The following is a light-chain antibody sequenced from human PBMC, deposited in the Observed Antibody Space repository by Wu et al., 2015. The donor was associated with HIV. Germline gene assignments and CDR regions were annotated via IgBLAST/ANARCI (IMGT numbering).Light chain of an antibody. CDR2: GAS. CDR3: QQFDSSRTWT. CDR1: QSVVDGY. J-gene: IGKJ1*01. V-gene: IGKV3-20*01. Sequence: EIVMTQSPATLSVSPGERASLSCRTSQSVVDGYLAWYQQKPGQAPRLLIYGASSRATGIPDRFSGSGSGTDFTLTISRLEPEDFAVYYCQQFDSSRTWTFGQGTKVEIK.